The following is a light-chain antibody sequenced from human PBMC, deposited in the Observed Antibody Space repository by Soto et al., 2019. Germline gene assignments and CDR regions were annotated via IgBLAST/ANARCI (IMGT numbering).Light chain of an antibody. V-gene: IGLV1-40*01. J-gene: IGLJ2*01. Sequence: QAVLTQPPSVSGAPGQRVTISCTGSSSNIGAGYDVHWYQQLPGTAPKLLIYGNKYRPSGVPGRFSGFKSGTSASLAVTGLQSDDEANYYCQSYDSGLRAVVFGGGTKVTVL. CDR1: SSNIGAGYD. CDR3: QSYDSGLRAVV. CDR2: GNK.